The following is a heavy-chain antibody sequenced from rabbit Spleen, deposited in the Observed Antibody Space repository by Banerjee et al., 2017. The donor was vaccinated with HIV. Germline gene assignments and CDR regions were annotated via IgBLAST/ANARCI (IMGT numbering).Heavy chain of an antibody. CDR2: IYGGSSDST. CDR3: ARDTGSSFSSYGMDL. D-gene: IGHD8-1*01. CDR1: GFSFSSSYY. V-gene: IGHV1S40*01. J-gene: IGHJ6*01. Sequence: QQLEESGGGLVKPGASLTLTCTASGFSFSSSYYMCWVRQAPGKGLECIACIYGGSSDSTWYASWAKGRFTISKTSSTTVTLQMTSLTAADTATYFCARDTGSSFSSYGMDLWGPGTLVTVS.